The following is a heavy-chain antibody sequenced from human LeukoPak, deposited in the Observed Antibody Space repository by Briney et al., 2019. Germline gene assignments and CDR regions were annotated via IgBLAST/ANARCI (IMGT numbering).Heavy chain of an antibody. V-gene: IGHV3-74*01. CDR2: INGDGRNI. CDR1: GFTFSSYW. Sequence: GGSLRLSCVASGFTFSSYWMHWVRQDPRKGLVWVSRINGDGRNINYADSVRGRFTISRDNAKNTLYLQMNTLRVEDTAVYYCARDLMDYDVSTGLHHYYMDVWGQGTTVTVSS. D-gene: IGHD3-9*01. CDR3: ARDLMDYDVSTGLHHYYMDV. J-gene: IGHJ6*02.